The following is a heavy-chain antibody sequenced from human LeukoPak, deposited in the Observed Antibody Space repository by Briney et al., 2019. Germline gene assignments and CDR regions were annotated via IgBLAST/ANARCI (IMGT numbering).Heavy chain of an antibody. J-gene: IGHJ4*02. CDR3: ARVGDYEGY. Sequence: GGSLRLSCAASGFTFSSYSMNWVRQAPGKGLEWVANIKQDGSEKYYVDSVKGRFTISRDNAKNSLYLQMNSLRAEDTAVYYCARVGDYEGYWGQGTLVIVSS. CDR1: GFTFSSYS. V-gene: IGHV3-7*01. D-gene: IGHD4-17*01. CDR2: IKQDGSEK.